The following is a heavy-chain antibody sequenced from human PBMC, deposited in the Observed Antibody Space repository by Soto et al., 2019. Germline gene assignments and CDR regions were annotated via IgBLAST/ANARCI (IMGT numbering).Heavy chain of an antibody. Sequence: PSETLSLTCTVSNDSIRSGTYYWAWIRQPPGRGLEWMGSLSYLGTTDYNPSLKSRVTISKDASKNQFSLKLTSVTAADTAVYYCATGRSDSGWYEEHFWGHGTLVTVSS. D-gene: IGHD6-19*01. CDR2: LSYLGTT. CDR3: ATGRSDSGWYEEHF. CDR1: NDSIRSGTYY. J-gene: IGHJ4*01. V-gene: IGHV4-39*01.